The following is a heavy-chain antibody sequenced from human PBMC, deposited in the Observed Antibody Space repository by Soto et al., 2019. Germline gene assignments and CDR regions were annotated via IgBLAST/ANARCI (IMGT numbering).Heavy chain of an antibody. CDR2: IYYSGST. CDR1: GGSISSYY. J-gene: IGHJ3*02. D-gene: IGHD4-17*01. CDR3: ARPDYGDIGAFDI. V-gene: IGHV4-59*08. Sequence: PSETLSLTCTVSGGSISSYYWSWIRQPPGKGLEWIGYIYYSGSTNYNPSLKSRVTISVDTSKNQFSLKLSSVTAADTAVYYCARPDYGDIGAFDIWGQGTMVTVSS.